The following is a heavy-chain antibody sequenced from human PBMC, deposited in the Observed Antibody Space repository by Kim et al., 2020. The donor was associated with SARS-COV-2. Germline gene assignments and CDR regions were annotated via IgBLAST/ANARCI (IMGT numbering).Heavy chain of an antibody. D-gene: IGHD3-10*01. Sequence: SETLSLTCTVSDGSISDSAYYWGWIRQSPGKGLEWIGSVYHTGSTFYNPPLKSRVAISVATSANQFSLRLRSVTAADTDVYYCARQSQGISITYYYYGMDVWGQGTTVTVSS. CDR3: ARQSQGISITYYYYGMDV. J-gene: IGHJ6*02. CDR1: DGSISDSAYY. CDR2: VYHTGST. V-gene: IGHV4-39*01.